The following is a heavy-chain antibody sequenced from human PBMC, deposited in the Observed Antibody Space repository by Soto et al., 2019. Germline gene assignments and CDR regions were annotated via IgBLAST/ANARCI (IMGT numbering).Heavy chain of an antibody. CDR3: ARQGSGSYYFDY. CDR2: ISSNGGST. CDR1: GFTFSSYA. D-gene: IGHD2-15*01. V-gene: IGHV3-64*01. Sequence: EVQLVESGGGLVQPGGSLRLSCAASGFTFSSYAMHWVRQAPGKGLEYVSAISSNGGSTYYANSVKGRFTISRDNSKNTLYLQMGSLRAEDMAVYYCARQGSGSYYFDYWGQGTLVIVSS. J-gene: IGHJ4*02.